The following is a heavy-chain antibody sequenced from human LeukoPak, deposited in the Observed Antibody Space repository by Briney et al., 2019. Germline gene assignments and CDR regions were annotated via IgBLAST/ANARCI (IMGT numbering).Heavy chain of an antibody. J-gene: IGHJ4*02. D-gene: IGHD3-16*01. Sequence: SETLSLTCAVYGGSFSGYYWSWIRQPPGKGLEWIGEINHSGSTNYNPSLKSRVTISVDTSKNQFSLKLSSVTAADTAVYYCARDYGNYFFDFWGQGTLVTVSS. CDR2: INHSGST. CDR1: GGSFSGYY. V-gene: IGHV4-34*01. CDR3: ARDYGNYFFDF.